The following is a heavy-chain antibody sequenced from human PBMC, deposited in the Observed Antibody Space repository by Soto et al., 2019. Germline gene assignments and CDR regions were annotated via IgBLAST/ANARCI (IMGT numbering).Heavy chain of an antibody. D-gene: IGHD3-10*01. V-gene: IGHV2-5*01. J-gene: IGHJ4*02. CDR3: AHSLGVFALGY. CDR1: GFSLSTSGVG. Sequence: QITLKESGPTLVKPTQTLTLTCTFSGFSLSTSGVGVGWIRQPPGKALEWLALIYWNDDKRYSPSLKSRLTITKDTSKKQVVLTMTNMDPEDTSTYYCAHSLGVFALGYWGQGTLVTVSS. CDR2: IYWNDDK.